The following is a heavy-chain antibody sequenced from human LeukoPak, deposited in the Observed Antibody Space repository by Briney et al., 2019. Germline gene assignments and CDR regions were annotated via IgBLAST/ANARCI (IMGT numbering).Heavy chain of an antibody. CDR2: ISGSGSST. Sequence: GGSLRLSCAASGFTFSSYAMSWARHAPGKGREWVSPISGSGSSTYYPDSVKAPFTITRHSSNDTVFLQMNSLGDEDTAVYYCARWSRLGYAAALGGQGNLVTVSS. CDR1: GFTFSSYA. D-gene: IGHD5-12*01. V-gene: IGHV3-23*01. CDR3: ARWSRLGYAAAL. J-gene: IGHJ4*02.